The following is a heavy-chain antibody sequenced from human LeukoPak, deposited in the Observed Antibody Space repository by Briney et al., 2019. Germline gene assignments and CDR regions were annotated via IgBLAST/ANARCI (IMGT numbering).Heavy chain of an antibody. CDR1: GFTFSSYS. CDR3: ARDERGQQLGPRYYYYYMDV. CDR2: ISSSSSTI. J-gene: IGHJ6*03. V-gene: IGHV3-48*01. D-gene: IGHD6-13*01. Sequence: GRSLRLSCAASGFTFSSYSMNWVRQAPGKGLEWVSYISSSSSTIYYADSVKGRFTLSRDNAKNSLYLQMNSLRAEDTAVYYCARDERGQQLGPRYYYYYMDVWGKGTTVTVSS.